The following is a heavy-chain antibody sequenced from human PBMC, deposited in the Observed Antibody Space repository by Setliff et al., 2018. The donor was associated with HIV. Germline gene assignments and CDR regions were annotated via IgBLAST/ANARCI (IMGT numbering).Heavy chain of an antibody. V-gene: IGHV4-59*01. J-gene: IGHJ6*03. D-gene: IGHD2-2*01. CDR3: VRGFCSSTTCYEDYYYMDV. CDR2: IFYTGNT. CDR1: GGSISGYY. Sequence: KTSETLSLTCTVSGGSISGYYWSWIRQPPGKGLEWIGTIFYTGNTNYNPSLKSRVTLSGGMSENQLFLRLTSVTAADTAVYYCVRGFCSSTTCYEDYYYMDVWGKGSTVTVSS.